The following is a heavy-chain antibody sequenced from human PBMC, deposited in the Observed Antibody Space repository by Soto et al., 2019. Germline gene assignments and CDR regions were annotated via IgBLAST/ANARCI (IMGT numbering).Heavy chain of an antibody. D-gene: IGHD6-19*01. CDR3: ARVLYSSGWYGPAWFDP. J-gene: IGHJ5*02. CDR2: VFYSGNT. CDR1: GGSISRDF. V-gene: IGHV4-59*01. Sequence: SETLSLTCTVSGGSISRDFWSCIRQPPGKRLEWIACVFYSGNTNYNPSLKSRLTISLDTSKSQFSLKLSSVTAADTAVYYCARVLYSSGWYGPAWFDPWGQGTLVTVSS.